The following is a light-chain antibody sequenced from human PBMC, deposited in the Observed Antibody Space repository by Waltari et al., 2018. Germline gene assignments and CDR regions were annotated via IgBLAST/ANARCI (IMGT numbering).Light chain of an antibody. CDR3: LQYSSSPWT. CDR1: QSISSC. V-gene: IGKV1-12*01. J-gene: IGKJ1*01. Sequence: DIQMNQSPSSLSASAGDTVTITCRASQSISSCLDWYQQKPGKAPKLLIDTASSLQSGVPSRFSGSGSGTEFTLTISSLQPEDFATYYCLQYSSSPWTFGQGTKVEIK. CDR2: TAS.